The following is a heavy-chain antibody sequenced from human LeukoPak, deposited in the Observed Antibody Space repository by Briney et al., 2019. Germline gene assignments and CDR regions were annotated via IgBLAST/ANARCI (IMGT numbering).Heavy chain of an antibody. CDR3: ARVGGGYCSSTSCYADGSGSYLFDY. CDR2: ISSSGSTI. J-gene: IGHJ4*02. Sequence: PGGSLRLSCTASGFTFSSYEMNWVRQAPGKGLEWVSYISSSGSTIYYADSVKGRFTISRDNAKNSLYLQMNSLRAEDTAVYYCARVGGGYCSSTSCYADGSGSYLFDYWGQGTLVTVSS. CDR1: GFTFSSYE. V-gene: IGHV3-48*03. D-gene: IGHD2-2*01.